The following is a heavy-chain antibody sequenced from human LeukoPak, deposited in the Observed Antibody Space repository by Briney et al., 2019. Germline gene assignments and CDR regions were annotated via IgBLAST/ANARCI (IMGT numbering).Heavy chain of an antibody. CDR1: GGSISSYY. Sequence: PSETLSLTCTVSGGSISSYYWSWIRQPAGKGLEWIGRIYTSGSTNYNPSLKSRVTMSVDTSKNQFSLKLSSVTAADTAVYYCAGGSYFYDSRGPPPHGYWGQGTLVTVSS. J-gene: IGHJ4*02. CDR2: IYTSGST. V-gene: IGHV4-4*07. D-gene: IGHD3-22*01. CDR3: AGGSYFYDSRGPPPHGY.